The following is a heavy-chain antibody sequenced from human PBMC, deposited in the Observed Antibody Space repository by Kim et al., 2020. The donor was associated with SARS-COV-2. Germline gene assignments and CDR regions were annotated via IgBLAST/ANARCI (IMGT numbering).Heavy chain of an antibody. CDR2: ISWNSGSI. D-gene: IGHD2-21*02. Sequence: GGSLRLSCAVSGFTFADYAMHWVRHAPGKGLEWVSGISWNSGSIGYADSVKGRFPISRDNAKSSLYLQMNSLRGEDTALYYCARNMWADVVTAVVVWGKGTTVIVSS. CDR3: ARNMWADVVTAVVV. V-gene: IGHV3-9*01. J-gene: IGHJ6*04. CDR1: GFTFADYA.